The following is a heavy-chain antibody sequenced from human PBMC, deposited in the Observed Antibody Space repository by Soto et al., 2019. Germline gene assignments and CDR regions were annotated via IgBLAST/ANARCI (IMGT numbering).Heavy chain of an antibody. CDR3: AVTTGY. V-gene: IGHV1-8*01. CDR1: GYTFTDYD. J-gene: IGHJ4*02. CDR2: VSPDHDNA. Sequence: QVRVVQSGAEVKKPGASVKVSCKTSGYTFTDYDINWVRQAPGQGLEWMGWVSPDHDNAGYAPQFEGRVIMTSDTSISTTYMELTNLRSEDTAVYYCAVTTGYWGQGTKVAVSS. D-gene: IGHD4-17*01.